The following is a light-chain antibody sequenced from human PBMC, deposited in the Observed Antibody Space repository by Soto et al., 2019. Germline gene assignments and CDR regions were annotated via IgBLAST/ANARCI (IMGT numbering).Light chain of an antibody. CDR2: DAS. Sequence: IVLTQSPATLSLSPGERATVSCRASQSVSSFLAWYQQKPGQAPRLLIYDASNRATDIPARFSGSGSGTDFTLTISSLEPEDFAVYYCQQRADWLTFGQGTRLEIK. V-gene: IGKV3-11*01. CDR3: QQRADWLT. J-gene: IGKJ5*01. CDR1: QSVSSF.